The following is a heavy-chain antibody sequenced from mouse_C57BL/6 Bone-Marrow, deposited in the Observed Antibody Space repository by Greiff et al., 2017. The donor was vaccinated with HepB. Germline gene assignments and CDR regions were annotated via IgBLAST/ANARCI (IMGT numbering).Heavy chain of an antibody. CDR3: ARSGGYDYRRYFDY. CDR1: GYTFTDYN. CDR2: INPNNGGT. V-gene: IGHV1-22*01. Sequence: VQLKQSGPELVKPGASVKMSCKASGYTFTDYNMHWVKQSHGKSLEWIGYINPNNGGTSYNQKFKGKATLTVNKSSSTAYMELRSLTSEDSAVYYCARSGGYDYRRYFDYWGQGTTLTVSS. D-gene: IGHD2-4*01. J-gene: IGHJ2*01.